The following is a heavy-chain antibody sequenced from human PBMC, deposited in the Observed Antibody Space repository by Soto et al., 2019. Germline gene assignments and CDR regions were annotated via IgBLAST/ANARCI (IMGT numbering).Heavy chain of an antibody. D-gene: IGHD1-26*01. V-gene: IGHV3-30*18. CDR2: ISDNGDKR. CDR3: AKARVRIVGANSFDY. Sequence: QVQLVESGGGVVRPGRSLRLSCVASGFTFSSYGMHWVRQPPGKGLEWVALISDNGDKRYYADSVKSRFTISRDNSKNTLYLQMNGLRPGDTAVYFCAKARVRIVGANSFDYWGQGSLVTVSS. J-gene: IGHJ4*02. CDR1: GFTFSSYG.